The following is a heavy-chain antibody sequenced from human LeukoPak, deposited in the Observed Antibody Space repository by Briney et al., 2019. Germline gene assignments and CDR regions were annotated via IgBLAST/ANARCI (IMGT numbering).Heavy chain of an antibody. J-gene: IGHJ4*02. D-gene: IGHD6-19*01. V-gene: IGHV1-46*04. Sequence: ASGKLSCKTSGYTFTSHYMHWVRQAPGQGLEWMGAITPSGGSTNYAQKLQGRVTMTRDKSTSTVYMEVSSLISEDTAVYYCAREIALAGKTFDYWGQGILVTVSS. CDR3: AREIALAGKTFDY. CDR1: GYTFTSHY. CDR2: ITPSGGST.